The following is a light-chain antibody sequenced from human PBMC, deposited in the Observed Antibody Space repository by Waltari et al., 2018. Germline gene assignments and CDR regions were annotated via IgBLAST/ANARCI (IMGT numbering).Light chain of an antibody. CDR2: DAT. CDR3: QKYGTLPAT. V-gene: IGKV3-20*01. J-gene: IGKJ1*01. CDR1: QSVGRA. Sequence: EIVLTQSPGPLSLSPGDRAILSCRASQSVGRALVWYQQKPGQAPRLLIYDATNRATGIPDRFSGSGSGTDFSLTISSLEPDDFAVYYCQKYGTLPATFGQGTKVEIK.